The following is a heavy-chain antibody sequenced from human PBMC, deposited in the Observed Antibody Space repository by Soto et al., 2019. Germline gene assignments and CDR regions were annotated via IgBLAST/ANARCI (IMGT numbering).Heavy chain of an antibody. CDR3: ASPRDDWNDGNYYFDT. CDR1: GYSFTNYW. Sequence: PGESLKISCKGSGYSFTNYWIAWVRQMPGKGLEWMGIIYPGDSDTRYSPSFQGQVTISADKSITTAYLQWSSLTASDTAMYYCASPRDDWNDGNYYFDTWGQGTLVTVSS. CDR2: IYPGDSDT. J-gene: IGHJ4*02. D-gene: IGHD1-1*01. V-gene: IGHV5-51*01.